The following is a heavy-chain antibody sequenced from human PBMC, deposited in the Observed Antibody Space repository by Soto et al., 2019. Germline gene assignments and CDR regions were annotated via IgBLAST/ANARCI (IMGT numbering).Heavy chain of an antibody. CDR3: AKVPYGFYGLGHFDY. D-gene: IGHD4-17*01. CDR2: ISGSSGST. Sequence: PGGSLRLSCAASGFTFSSYAMSWVRQAPGKGLERVSGISGSSGSTYYADSVKGRFTISRDNSKNTLYLQMNSLRAEDTAVYYCAKVPYGFYGLGHFDYWGQGTLVTVSS. CDR1: GFTFSSYA. J-gene: IGHJ4*02. V-gene: IGHV3-23*01.